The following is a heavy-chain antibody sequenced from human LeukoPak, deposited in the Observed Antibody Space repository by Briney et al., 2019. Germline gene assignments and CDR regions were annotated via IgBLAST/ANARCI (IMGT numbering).Heavy chain of an antibody. D-gene: IGHD3-3*01. CDR2: IKHDGSEQ. CDR3: ARSPTYYDFWSGYKFIDY. Sequence: GGSLRLSCAVSGFTFGTFWMTWVRQAPGKGLEWVANIKHDGSEQYYVDSVKGRFTISRDNPKNSLYLQLNSLRAVDTAIYYCARSPTYYDFWSGYKFIDYWGQGTLVTVSS. CDR1: GFTFGTFW. V-gene: IGHV3-7*01. J-gene: IGHJ4*02.